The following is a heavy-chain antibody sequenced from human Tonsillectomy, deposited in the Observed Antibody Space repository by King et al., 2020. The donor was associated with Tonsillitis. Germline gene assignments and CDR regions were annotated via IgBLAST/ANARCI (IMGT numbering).Heavy chain of an antibody. V-gene: IGHV3-23*04. Sequence: VQLVESGGGLVRPGGSLRLSCSASGFTFNSYAMSWVRQAPGRGLEWVSTITASGATTYYADSVKGRFTISRDNSENTLYLQMDTLRAEDTAIYYCAKVVVSDYVNDAFDVWGHGTMVTVSS. D-gene: IGHD4-17*01. CDR1: GFTFNSYA. CDR3: AKVVVSDYVNDAFDV. CDR2: ITASGATT. J-gene: IGHJ3*01.